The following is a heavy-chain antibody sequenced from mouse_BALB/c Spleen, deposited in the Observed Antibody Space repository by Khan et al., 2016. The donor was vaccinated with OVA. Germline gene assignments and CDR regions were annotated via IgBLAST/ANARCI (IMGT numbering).Heavy chain of an antibody. CDR2: IYPGDGST. D-gene: IGHD1-1*01. Sequence: QVQLQQSGPELVKPGASVKISCKASGYTFTAYDINWVKQRPGQGLEWIGRIYPGDGSTQYNEDFKGKATLTADRYSNTAYMQLSSRTSENSAVYFIAREVLRGVATDYWGQGTSVSVSS. J-gene: IGHJ4*01. CDR3: AREVLRGVATDY. CDR1: GYTFTAYD. V-gene: IGHV1S56*01.